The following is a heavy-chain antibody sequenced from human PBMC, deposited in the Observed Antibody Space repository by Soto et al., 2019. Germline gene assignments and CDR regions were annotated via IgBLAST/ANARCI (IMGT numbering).Heavy chain of an antibody. Sequence: EVQLLESGGGLVQPGGSLRLSCGASGFTFSDNAMTWVRQAPGKGLEWVSSIRDDGDSTYYADSVKGRFAVSRDNSKNTLFLHMNSLGAEDTAVYYCAKSLSTAVNYGLDVWGQWTAVTVSS. CDR1: GFTFSDNA. CDR3: AKSLSTAVNYGLDV. CDR2: IRDDGDST. D-gene: IGHD2-2*01. V-gene: IGHV3-23*01. J-gene: IGHJ6*02.